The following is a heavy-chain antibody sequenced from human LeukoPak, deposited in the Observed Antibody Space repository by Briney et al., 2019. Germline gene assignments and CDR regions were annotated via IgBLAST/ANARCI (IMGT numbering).Heavy chain of an antibody. CDR1: GYSIRSGYY. V-gene: IGHV4-38-2*02. J-gene: IGHJ5*02. Sequence: PSETLSLTCTVSGYSIRSGYYWGWIRQPPGKGLEWIGSMYHSGSTYYNPSLRSRVTISVDTSKNQISLNLRSVTAADTAVYYCARVPGPNWFDPWGQGTLVTVSS. CDR2: MYHSGST. CDR3: ARVPGPNWFDP.